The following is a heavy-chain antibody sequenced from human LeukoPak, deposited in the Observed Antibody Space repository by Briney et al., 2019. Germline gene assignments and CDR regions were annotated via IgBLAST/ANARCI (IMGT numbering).Heavy chain of an antibody. J-gene: IGHJ5*02. CDR1: GDSVSSNSAA. CDR2: TYYRSKWYN. CDR3: ARESWDIEGYNWFDP. D-gene: IGHD2-15*01. Sequence: SRTLPLTRAISGDSVSSNSAAWNWIRQSPSRGLEWLGRTYYRSKWYNDYAVSVKSRITINPDTSKNQFSLQLNSVTPEDTAAYYCARESWDIEGYNWFDPWGQGTLVTVSS. V-gene: IGHV6-1*01.